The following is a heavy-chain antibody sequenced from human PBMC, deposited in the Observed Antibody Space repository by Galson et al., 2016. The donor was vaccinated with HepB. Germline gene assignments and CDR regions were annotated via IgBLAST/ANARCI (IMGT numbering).Heavy chain of an antibody. CDR2: MYYSGST. J-gene: IGHJ6*02. D-gene: IGHD1-26*01. V-gene: IGHV4-39*01. CDR3: ARHPPSGYYYYGLDV. CDR1: GASASSHY. Sequence: ETLSLTCSVSGASASSHYWGWIRQPPGKGLEWIGSMYYSGSTNYNPSLKRRVTISVDTAKNQFSLKLKSVTAADTAVYYCARHPPSGYYYYGLDVWGQGTTVTVSS.